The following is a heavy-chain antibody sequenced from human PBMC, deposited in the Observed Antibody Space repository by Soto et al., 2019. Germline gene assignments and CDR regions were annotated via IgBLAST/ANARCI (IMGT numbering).Heavy chain of an antibody. CDR2: VYWDDDK. CDR1: GVSLSVSGMG. V-gene: IGHV2-5*02. CDR3: AHLIEGAYFDY. J-gene: IGHJ4*02. Sequence: QITLRESGPTLVKPRQTLTLTCTFSGVSLSVSGMGVGWFRQPPGRALEWLALVYWDDDKRYSPSLRPRLTINKDTSKSQVVLTMTNVSAEDTATYSCAHLIEGAYFDYWGRGTPVTVSS.